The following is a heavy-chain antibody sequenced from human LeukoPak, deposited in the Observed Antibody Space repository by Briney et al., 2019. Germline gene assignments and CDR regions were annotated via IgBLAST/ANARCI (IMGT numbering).Heavy chain of an antibody. V-gene: IGHV4-59*02. D-gene: IGHD2-15*01. Sequence: PSETLSLTCSASGDSVTGQFCSWVRQPPGRGLEWIGYFYYGGSTLYNRALESRATISVDKAKNQFSLRLTSVTAADTAVYYCARSDTYCSGGSCPPNTFDAFDIWGQGTMVTVSS. CDR3: ARSDTYCSGGSCPPNTFDAFDI. CDR2: FYYGGST. J-gene: IGHJ3*02. CDR1: GDSVTGQF.